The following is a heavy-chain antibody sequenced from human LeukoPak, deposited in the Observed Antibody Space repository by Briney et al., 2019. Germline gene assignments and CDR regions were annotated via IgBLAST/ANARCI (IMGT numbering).Heavy chain of an antibody. D-gene: IGHD2-21*01. V-gene: IGHV3-23*01. CDR1: GFTFSNYA. CDR2: ISGTGGTT. J-gene: IGHJ3*02. Sequence: GGSLRLSCAASGFTFSNYAMSWVRQAPGKGLEWVSSISGTGGTTYYADSVKGRFTISRDNSKNTLYLQMNSLRAEDTAVYYCAKDEEVMDAFDIWGQGTMVTVSS. CDR3: AKDEEVMDAFDI.